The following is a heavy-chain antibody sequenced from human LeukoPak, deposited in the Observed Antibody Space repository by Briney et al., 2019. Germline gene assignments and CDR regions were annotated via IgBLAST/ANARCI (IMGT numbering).Heavy chain of an antibody. V-gene: IGHV4-59*01. CDR2: IYYSGNT. CDR3: ARLAGASGYDPS. J-gene: IGHJ5*02. Sequence: SETLSLTCTVSGGSISSYYWSWIRQPPGKALEWIGYIYYSGNTNYNPSLKSRVTISVDTSKNQFSLKLTSVSAADTAVYYCARLAGASGYDPSWGQGTLVTVSS. CDR1: GGSISSYY. D-gene: IGHD5-12*01.